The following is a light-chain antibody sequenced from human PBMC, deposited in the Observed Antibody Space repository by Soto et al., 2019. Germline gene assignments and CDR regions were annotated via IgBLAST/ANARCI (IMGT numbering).Light chain of an antibody. V-gene: IGLV4-60*02. Sequence: QHVLTQSSSASASLGSSVKLTCTLSSTDSSYIIAWHQQQPGKAPRYLMKLEGSGSYNKGSGVPDRFSGSSSEADRYLTISNLQFEDEADYYCETWDSNTHVFGGGTKLTAL. CDR2: LEGSGSY. J-gene: IGLJ3*02. CDR1: STDSSYI. CDR3: ETWDSNTHV.